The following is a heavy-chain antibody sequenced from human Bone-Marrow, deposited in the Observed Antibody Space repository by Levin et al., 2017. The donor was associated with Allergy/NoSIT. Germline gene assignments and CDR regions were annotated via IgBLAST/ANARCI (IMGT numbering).Heavy chain of an antibody. CDR1: GFTSGSKFDDYG. Sequence: SCAASGFTSGSKFDDYGLSWVRQVPGKGLQWISGINWNGGNTGYAASVKGRFTISRDNAKNSLYLQMDSLRGEDTAFYYCASGGIYFGSAFEFWGQGTLVIVSS. CDR3: ASGGIYFGSAFEF. D-gene: IGHD3-10*01. V-gene: IGHV3-20*04. J-gene: IGHJ4*02. CDR2: INWNGGNT.